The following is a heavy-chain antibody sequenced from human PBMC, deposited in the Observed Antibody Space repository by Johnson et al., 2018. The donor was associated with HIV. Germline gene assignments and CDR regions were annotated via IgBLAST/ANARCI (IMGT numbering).Heavy chain of an antibody. CDR3: AKSPGKDHGGKSGAFDI. CDR2: IGTAGDT. D-gene: IGHD4-23*01. V-gene: IGHV3-13*01. CDR1: GFTFSSYD. J-gene: IGHJ3*02. Sequence: EVQLVESGGGVVRPGRSLRLSCAASGFTFSSYDMHWVRQATGKGLEWVSAIGTAGDTYYPGSVKGRFTISRDNSKNTLYLQMNSLRVEDTAVYYCAKSPGKDHGGKSGAFDIWGQGTMVTVSS.